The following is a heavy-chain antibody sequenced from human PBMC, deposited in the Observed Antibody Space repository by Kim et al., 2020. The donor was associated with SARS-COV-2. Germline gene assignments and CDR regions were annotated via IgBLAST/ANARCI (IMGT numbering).Heavy chain of an antibody. Sequence: GGSLRLSCADSGFTFSSYALSWVRQAPGKGLEWVSAISGSGGSTYYADSVKGRFTISRDNSQNTLYLQMNSLRAEDTAIYYCAKAAAIYNWFDPWGQGTLVTVSS. CDR3: AKAAAIYNWFDP. D-gene: IGHD6-13*01. CDR1: GFTFSSYA. J-gene: IGHJ5*02. CDR2: ISGSGGST. V-gene: IGHV3-23*01.